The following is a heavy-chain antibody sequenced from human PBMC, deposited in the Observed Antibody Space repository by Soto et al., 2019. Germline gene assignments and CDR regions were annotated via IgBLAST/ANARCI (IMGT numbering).Heavy chain of an antibody. CDR3: ARGGMDGGWAY. V-gene: IGHV1-69*02. Sequence: QVQLVQSGAEVKKPGSSVKVSCKASGGTFSSYTISWVRQAPGQGLEWMGRIIPILGIANYAQKFQGRVTFTADQSTSAAYMELSSLSSEDTAVYYCARGGMDGGWAYWGQGTLVTVSS. D-gene: IGHD3-16*01. CDR2: IIPILGIA. CDR1: GGTFSSYT. J-gene: IGHJ4*02.